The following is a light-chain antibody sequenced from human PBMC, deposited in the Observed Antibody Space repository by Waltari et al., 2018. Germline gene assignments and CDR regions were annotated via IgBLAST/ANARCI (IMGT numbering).Light chain of an antibody. Sequence: EIVLTQSPATPSLSPGERATLSCRASQNIDSYLAWYQLKPGQVPRLLIYDASNRATGIPARFSGSGSGADFTLIISSLEPEDFAVYYCHQRSKWPLTFGGGTKVEIK. CDR2: DAS. V-gene: IGKV3-11*01. CDR1: QNIDSY. J-gene: IGKJ4*01. CDR3: HQRSKWPLT.